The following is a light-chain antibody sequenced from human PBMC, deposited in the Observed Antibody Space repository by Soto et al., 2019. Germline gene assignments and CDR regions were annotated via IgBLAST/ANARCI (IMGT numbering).Light chain of an antibody. CDR2: DAS. Sequence: DIQMTPSPYSLSASIGDRVIITCRASQRISLYLNWYQQKPGKAPNLLIFDASSLQSGVRSRFSGSGSGTDFTLTISSLQPEEFATYYCQHSYNAPRYTFGQGTKLEIK. CDR1: QRISLY. J-gene: IGKJ2*01. V-gene: IGKV1-39*01. CDR3: QHSYNAPRYT.